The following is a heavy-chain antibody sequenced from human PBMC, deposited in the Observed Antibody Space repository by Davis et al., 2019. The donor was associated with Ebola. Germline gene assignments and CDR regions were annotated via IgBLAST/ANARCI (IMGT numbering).Heavy chain of an antibody. CDR3: ATALSYGVAFDI. CDR2: FDPEDGET. Sequence: SVTVSCKVSGYTLTELSMHWVRQAPGKGLEWMGGFDPEDGETIYAQKFQGRVTMTEDTSTDTAYMELSSLRSEDTAVYYCATALSYGVAFDIWGQGTMVTVSS. J-gene: IGHJ3*02. V-gene: IGHV1-24*01. D-gene: IGHD1-26*01. CDR1: GYTLTELS.